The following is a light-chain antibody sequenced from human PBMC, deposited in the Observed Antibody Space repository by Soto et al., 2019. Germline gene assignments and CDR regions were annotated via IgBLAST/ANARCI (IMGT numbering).Light chain of an antibody. V-gene: IGKV3-20*01. CDR1: QSVSSSH. J-gene: IGKJ1*01. CDR2: DAS. CDR3: QQYYSFPRT. Sequence: EIVLTQSPGTLSLSPGERATLSCRASQSVSSSHLAWYQQKPGQAPRLLIYDASNRATGIPDRFSGSGSGTEFTLTISSLQPDDFATYFCQQYYSFPRTFGQGTKVDIK.